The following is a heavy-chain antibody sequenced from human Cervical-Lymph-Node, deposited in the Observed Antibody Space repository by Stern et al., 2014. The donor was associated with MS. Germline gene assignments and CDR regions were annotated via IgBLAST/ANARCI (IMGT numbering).Heavy chain of an antibody. D-gene: IGHD4-11*01. Sequence: QEQLQESGPGLVKPSETLSLTCTVSGGSISSYYWSWIRKPPGKGLEWIGYIYYSGSTNYNPSLKSRVTISVDTSKNQFYLKLRSVSAADTAVYYCARDSLYSKSALDYWGQGTLVTVSS. V-gene: IGHV4-59*01. CDR2: IYYSGST. CDR3: ARDSLYSKSALDY. CDR1: GGSISSYY. J-gene: IGHJ4*02.